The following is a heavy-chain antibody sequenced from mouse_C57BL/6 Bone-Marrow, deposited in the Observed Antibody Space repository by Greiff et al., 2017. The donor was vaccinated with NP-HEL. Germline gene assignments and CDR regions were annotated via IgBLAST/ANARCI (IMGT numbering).Heavy chain of an antibody. Sequence: QVQLKQSGAELVRPGASVTLSCKASGYTFTDYEMHWVKPTPVHGLEWLGAIDPETGGTAYNQKFKGKAILTADKSSSTAYMELRSLTSEDSAVYYCTRRELGRGYYAMDYWGQGTSVTVSS. CDR1: GYTFTDYE. D-gene: IGHD4-1*01. J-gene: IGHJ4*01. V-gene: IGHV1-15*01. CDR3: TRRELGRGYYAMDY. CDR2: IDPETGGT.